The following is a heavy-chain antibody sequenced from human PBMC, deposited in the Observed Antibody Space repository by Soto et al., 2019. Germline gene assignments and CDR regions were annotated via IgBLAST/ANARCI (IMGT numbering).Heavy chain of an antibody. V-gene: IGHV3-15*01. CDR2: IKSKTDDGTT. CDR3: TTDGYEGPT. J-gene: IGHJ5*02. Sequence: GGSLRLACAASGFTFSNAWMSWVRQAPGKGLEWVGRIKSKTDDGTTDYAAPVKGRFTISRDDSKNTLYLQMNSLKTEDTAVYYCTTDGYEGPTWGQRTLVTVSS. CDR1: GFTFSNAW. D-gene: IGHD5-12*01.